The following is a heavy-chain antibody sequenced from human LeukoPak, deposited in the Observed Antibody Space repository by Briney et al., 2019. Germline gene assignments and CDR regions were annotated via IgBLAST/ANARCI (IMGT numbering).Heavy chain of an antibody. CDR2: IYSGGST. Sequence: GGSLRLSCAASGLTVSSNYMSWVRQAPGKGLEWVSVIYSGGSTYYADSVKGRFTISRDNSKNTLYLQMNSLRAEDTAVYYCARLYIGYCSGGSCPYFDYWGQGTLVTVSS. J-gene: IGHJ4*02. D-gene: IGHD2-15*01. CDR1: GLTVSSNY. V-gene: IGHV3-53*01. CDR3: ARLYIGYCSGGSCPYFDY.